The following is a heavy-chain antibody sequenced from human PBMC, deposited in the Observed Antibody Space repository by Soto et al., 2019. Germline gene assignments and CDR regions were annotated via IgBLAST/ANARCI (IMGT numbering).Heavy chain of an antibody. V-gene: IGHV3-30*18. CDR2: ISYDGSNK. CDR3: ANLWFGENQGEWYFDL. Sequence: QVQLVESGGGVVQPGRSLRLSCAASGFTFSSYGMHWVRQAPGKGLEWVAVISYDGSNKYYADSVKGRFTISRDNSKNTLYLQMNSLRAEDTAVYYCANLWFGENQGEWYFDLWGRGTLVTVSS. D-gene: IGHD3-10*01. CDR1: GFTFSSYG. J-gene: IGHJ2*01.